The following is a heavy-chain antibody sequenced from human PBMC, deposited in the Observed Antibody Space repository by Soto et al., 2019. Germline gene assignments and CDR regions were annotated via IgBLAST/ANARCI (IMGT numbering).Heavy chain of an antibody. J-gene: IGHJ5*02. CDR2: IYSGGST. Sequence: EVQLVESGGGLIQPGGSLRLSCAASGFTVSSNYMSWVRQAPGKGLEWVSVIYSGGSTYYADSVKGRFTISRDNSKNTLYRHMNSPRDEDTAVYYCARVRGYSGYEFDPWGQGTLVTVSS. CDR3: ARVRGYSGYEFDP. V-gene: IGHV3-53*01. CDR1: GFTVSSNY. D-gene: IGHD5-12*01.